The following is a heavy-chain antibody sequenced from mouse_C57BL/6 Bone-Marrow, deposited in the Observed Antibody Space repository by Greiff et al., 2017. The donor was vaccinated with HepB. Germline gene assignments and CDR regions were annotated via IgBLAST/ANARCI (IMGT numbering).Heavy chain of an antibody. J-gene: IGHJ2*01. CDR2: IRLKSDNYAT. V-gene: IGHV6-3*01. Sequence: EVKLEESGGGLVQPGGSMKLSCVASGFTFSNYWMNWVRQSPEKGLEWVAQIRLKSDNYATHYAESVKGRFTISRDDSKSSVYLQMNNLRAEDTGIYYCTRSIYYYGFYFDYWGQGTTLTVSS. D-gene: IGHD1-1*01. CDR1: GFTFSNYW. CDR3: TRSIYYYGFYFDY.